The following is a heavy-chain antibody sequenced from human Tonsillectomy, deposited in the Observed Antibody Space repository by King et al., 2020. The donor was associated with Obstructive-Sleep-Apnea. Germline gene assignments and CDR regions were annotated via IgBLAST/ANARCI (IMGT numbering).Heavy chain of an antibody. V-gene: IGHV1-69*01. D-gene: IGHD3-3*01. J-gene: IGHJ6*02. Sequence: QLVQSGAEVKKPGSSVKVSCKASGDTFSSYAISWVRQAPGQGLEWMGGIIPIFGTANYAQKFQGRVTITADESKSTAYMELSSLRSEDTAVYYCARADTHYDFWSGSTLYYYYYGMDVWGQGTTVTVSS. CDR2: IIPIFGTA. CDR3: ARADTHYDFWSGSTLYYYYYGMDV. CDR1: GDTFSSYA.